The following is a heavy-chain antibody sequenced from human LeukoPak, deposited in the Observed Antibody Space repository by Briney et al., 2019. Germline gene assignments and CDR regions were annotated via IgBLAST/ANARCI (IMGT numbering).Heavy chain of an antibody. Sequence: GGSLRLSCAASGFTFSSYWMSWVRQAPGKGLEWVANIKQDGSEKYYVDSVKGRFTISRDNAKNSLYLQMNSLRAKDTAVYYCARSVQLINNWFDPWGQGTLVTVSS. V-gene: IGHV3-7*01. J-gene: IGHJ5*02. CDR2: IKQDGSEK. D-gene: IGHD5-18*01. CDR1: GFTFSSYW. CDR3: ARSVQLINNWFDP.